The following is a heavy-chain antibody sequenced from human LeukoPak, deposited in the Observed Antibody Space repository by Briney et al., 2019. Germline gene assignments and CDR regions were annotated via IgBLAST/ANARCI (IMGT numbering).Heavy chain of an antibody. Sequence: AGGSLRLSCAASGFTFNNYALSWVRQAPGKGLEWVSGISGSGGDTYYADSVKGRFTISRDISMNTLYLQMNSLRVEDTAVYYCAKRIQWSSGYNALDYWGQGTLVTVSS. CDR1: GFTFNNYA. J-gene: IGHJ4*02. D-gene: IGHD3-22*01. CDR3: AKRIQWSSGYNALDY. V-gene: IGHV3-23*01. CDR2: ISGSGGDT.